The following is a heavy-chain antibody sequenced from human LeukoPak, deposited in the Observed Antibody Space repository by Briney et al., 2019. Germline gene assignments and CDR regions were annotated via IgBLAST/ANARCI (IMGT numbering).Heavy chain of an antibody. CDR1: GFTFSDYT. Sequence: GGSLRLSCAASGFTFSDYTMNWVRQAPGKGLEWVSSISGSGGSIYYADSVKGRFTISRDSSKNTLWLQMNSLRAEDTAICYCAKNHEVEVGATADYWGQGTLVIVSS. J-gene: IGHJ4*02. V-gene: IGHV3-23*01. CDR3: AKNHEVEVGATADY. D-gene: IGHD1-26*01. CDR2: ISGSGGSI.